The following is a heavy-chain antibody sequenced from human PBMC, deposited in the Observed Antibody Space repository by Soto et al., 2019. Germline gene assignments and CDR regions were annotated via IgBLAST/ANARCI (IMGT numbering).Heavy chain of an antibody. CDR3: AREGPAPYYYYGMDV. J-gene: IGHJ6*02. CDR1: GYSFTTYG. Sequence: QVQLVQSRGEVKKPGASVKVSCKTSGYSFTTYGISWVRQAPGQGLEWMGWISGYNGNTNYAQNLQDRVTMTTDTSTSTAYMELRSLRSDDTAVYYCAREGPAPYYYYGMDVWGQGSMVTVSS. CDR2: ISGYNGNT. V-gene: IGHV1-18*01.